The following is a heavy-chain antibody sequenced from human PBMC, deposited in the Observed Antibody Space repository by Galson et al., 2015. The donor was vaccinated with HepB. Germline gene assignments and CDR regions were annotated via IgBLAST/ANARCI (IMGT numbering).Heavy chain of an antibody. CDR3: ARPENGDYGVRDY. Sequence: SLRLSCAASGFTVSSNYMSWVRHAPGKGLEWVSVIYSGGSTYYADSVKGRFTISRDNSKNTLYLQMNSLRAEDTAVYYCARPENGDYGVRDYWGQGTLVTVSS. D-gene: IGHD4-17*01. J-gene: IGHJ4*02. CDR1: GFTVSSNY. V-gene: IGHV3-66*04. CDR2: IYSGGST.